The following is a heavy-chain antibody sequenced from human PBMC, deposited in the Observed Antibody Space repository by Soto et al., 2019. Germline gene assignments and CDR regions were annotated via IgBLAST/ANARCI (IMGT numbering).Heavy chain of an antibody. CDR3: ARDRSKKLGFDY. V-gene: IGHV1-69*01. D-gene: IGHD3-16*01. CDR2: VIPLLGTA. Sequence: QVQLVQSGAEMKTPGSSVKVSCKASGGTFSSYAFSWVRQAPGQGLEWMGGVIPLLGTANYAQKFQGGVTIIADESASTAYMELTSLTSEDTAVYFCARDRSKKLGFDYWGQGTLVTVSS. CDR1: GGTFSSYA. J-gene: IGHJ4*02.